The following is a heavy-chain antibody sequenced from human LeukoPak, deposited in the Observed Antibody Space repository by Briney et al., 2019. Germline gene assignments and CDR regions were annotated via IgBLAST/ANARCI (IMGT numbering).Heavy chain of an antibody. CDR3: ARDRVAVAGPDAFDI. J-gene: IGHJ3*02. CDR2: IIPIFGTA. D-gene: IGHD6-19*01. CDR1: GGTFSSYA. V-gene: IGHV1-69*05. Sequence: ASVKVSCKASGGTFSSYAIRWVRQAPGQGLEWMGRIIPIFGTANYAQKFQGRVTITTDESTSTAYMELSSLRSEDTAVYYCARDRVAVAGPDAFDIWGQGTMVTVSS.